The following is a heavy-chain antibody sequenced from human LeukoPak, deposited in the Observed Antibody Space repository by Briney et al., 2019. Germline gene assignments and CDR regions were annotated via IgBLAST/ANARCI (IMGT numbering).Heavy chain of an antibody. D-gene: IGHD3-22*01. Sequence: GGSQRLSCAAAGFTFDNYWLTWVRQAPGKGLEWVAKISQDGSEKYYVYSVKGRFTISRVSGKNSLYLQIHSMRVEDTAVYYCARAVGSSGCDYWGQGTLVTVSS. CDR3: ARAVGSSGCDY. V-gene: IGHV3-7*01. CDR2: ISQDGSEK. J-gene: IGHJ4*02. CDR1: GFTFDNYW.